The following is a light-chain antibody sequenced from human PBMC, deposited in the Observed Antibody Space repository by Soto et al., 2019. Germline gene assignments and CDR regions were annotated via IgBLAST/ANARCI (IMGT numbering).Light chain of an antibody. Sequence: QSVLTQPPSASGTPGQRVTISCSGSSSNIGGNYVYWYQQLPGRAPKLLIYRNNQRPSGVPDRFSGSKSGTSASLAISGLRSEDEAHYYCAAWDDSLSGVVFGGGTQLTVL. CDR2: RNN. CDR1: SSNIGGNY. V-gene: IGLV1-47*01. CDR3: AAWDDSLSGVV. J-gene: IGLJ2*01.